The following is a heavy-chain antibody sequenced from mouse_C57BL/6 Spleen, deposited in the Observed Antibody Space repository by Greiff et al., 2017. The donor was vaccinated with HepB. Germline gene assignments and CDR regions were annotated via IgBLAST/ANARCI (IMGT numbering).Heavy chain of an antibody. CDR1: GFTFSSYA. J-gene: IGHJ2*01. Sequence: EVKLMESGGGLVKPGGSLKLSCAASGFTFSSYAMSWVRQTPEKRLEWVATISDGGSYTYYPDNVKGRFTISRDNAKNNLYLQMSHLKSEDTAMYYCARDSRYYGSSHYFDYWGQGTTLTVSS. CDR3: ARDSRYYGSSHYFDY. D-gene: IGHD1-1*01. CDR2: ISDGGSYT. V-gene: IGHV5-4*01.